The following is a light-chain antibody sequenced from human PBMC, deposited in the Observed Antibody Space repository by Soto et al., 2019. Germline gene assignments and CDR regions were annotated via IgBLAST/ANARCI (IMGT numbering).Light chain of an antibody. CDR2: GAS. V-gene: IGKV3-20*01. Sequence: EIVLTQSPGTLSLSPGERATLSCRASQSVSSSYLAWYQQKPGQAPRLLIYGASSRATGIPDRFSGSGSGTDFTLNIRRLEPEDFAVYYCQQYGASPYTFGQGTKLETK. CDR3: QQYGASPYT. J-gene: IGKJ2*01. CDR1: QSVSSSY.